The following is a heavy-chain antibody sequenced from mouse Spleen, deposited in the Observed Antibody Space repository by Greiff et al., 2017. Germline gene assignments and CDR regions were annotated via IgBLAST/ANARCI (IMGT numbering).Heavy chain of an antibody. CDR3: ARDLDGAMDY. Sequence: EVQLQESEGGLVQPGSSMKLSCTASGFTFSDYYMAWVRQVPEKGLEWVANINYDGSSTYYLDSLKSRFIISRDNAKNILYLQMSSLKSEDTATYYCARDLDGAMDYWGQGTSVTVSS. CDR2: INYDGSST. J-gene: IGHJ4*01. V-gene: IGHV5-16*01. CDR1: GFTFSDYY.